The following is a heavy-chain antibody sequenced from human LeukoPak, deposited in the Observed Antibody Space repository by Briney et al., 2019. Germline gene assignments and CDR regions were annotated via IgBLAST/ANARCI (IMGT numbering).Heavy chain of an antibody. CDR2: ISAYNGNT. CDR3: ARVPPNSSSWHYYVDY. Sequence: SVKVSCKASRYTFTSYGCSWVRQSPGQGGEWMGWISAYNGNTNYAQKLQGRVNMHTDTSTSKAYMELRSLRSDDTAVYYCARVPPNSSSWHYYVDYWGQGTLVTVSS. D-gene: IGHD6-13*01. V-gene: IGHV1-18*01. J-gene: IGHJ4*02. CDR1: RYTFTSYG.